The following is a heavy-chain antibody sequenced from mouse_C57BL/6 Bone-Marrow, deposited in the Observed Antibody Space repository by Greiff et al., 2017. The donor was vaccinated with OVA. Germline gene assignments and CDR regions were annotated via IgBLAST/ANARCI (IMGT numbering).Heavy chain of an antibody. J-gene: IGHJ2*01. CDR2: IYPSDSET. Sequence: VQLQQPGAELVRPGSSVKLSCKASGYTFTSYWMDWVKQRPGQGLEWIGNIYPSDSETHYNQQFKDKATLTVDKSSSTAYMQLSSLTSEYSAVYYCARGRAYDGYYDYFDYWGQGTTLTVSS. CDR3: ARGRAYDGYYDYFDY. D-gene: IGHD2-3*01. V-gene: IGHV1-61*01. CDR1: GYTFTSYW.